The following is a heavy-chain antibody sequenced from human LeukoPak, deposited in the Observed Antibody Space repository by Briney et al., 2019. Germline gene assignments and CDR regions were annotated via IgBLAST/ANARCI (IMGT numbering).Heavy chain of an antibody. D-gene: IGHD6-6*01. CDR3: AKGSSSNIAARLNY. CDR2: ISGSDGST. J-gene: IGHJ4*02. CDR1: GFTFSSYA. Sequence: GGSLRLSCAASGFTFSSYAMSWVRQAPGKGLEWVSAISGSDGSTYYADSVKGRFTISRDNPKNTLYLQMNSLRAEDTAIYSCAKGSSSNIAARLNYWGQGTLVTVSS. V-gene: IGHV3-23*01.